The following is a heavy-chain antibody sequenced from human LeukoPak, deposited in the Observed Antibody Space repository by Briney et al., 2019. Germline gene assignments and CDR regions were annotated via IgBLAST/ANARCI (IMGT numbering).Heavy chain of an antibody. CDR1: GFTFRSYG. D-gene: IGHD5-18*01. CDR2: IRYDGSIQ. J-gene: IGHJ4*02. Sequence: GGSLRLSCAASGFTFRSYGMHLVRQAPGKGLEWVAFIRYDGSIQYYADSVKGRFSISRDNPNNTLYLQMNSLRAEDTAVYFCAKGYGESHFDSWGQGTLVTVSS. CDR3: AKGYGESHFDS. V-gene: IGHV3-30*02.